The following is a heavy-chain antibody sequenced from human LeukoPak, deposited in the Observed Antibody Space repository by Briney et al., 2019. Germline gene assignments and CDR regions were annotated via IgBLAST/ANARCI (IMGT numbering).Heavy chain of an antibody. Sequence: SQTLSLTCAVSGGSIGSGTYSWSWIRQPPGKGLEWIGYIYHTGSTYYNPSLKSRVTISLDRSKDQFSLNLSSVTAADTAVYYCAGTLGCSGGTCSSANWFDPWGQGTLVTVSS. CDR2: IYHTGST. CDR1: GGSIGSGTYS. V-gene: IGHV4-30-2*01. D-gene: IGHD2-15*01. CDR3: AGTLGCSGGTCSSANWFDP. J-gene: IGHJ5*02.